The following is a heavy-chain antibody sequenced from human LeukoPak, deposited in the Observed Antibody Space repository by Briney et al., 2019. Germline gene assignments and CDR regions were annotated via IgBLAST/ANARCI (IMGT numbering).Heavy chain of an antibody. CDR3: ARDHTFGRYCSGGSCYSRLSDPPYYFDY. J-gene: IGHJ4*02. CDR1: GFTFSSYG. V-gene: IGHV3-7*01. CDR2: IKQDGSEK. D-gene: IGHD2-15*01. Sequence: GGSLRLSCAASGFTFSSYGMSWVRQAPGKGLEWVANIKQDGSEKYYVDSVKGRFTISRDNAKNSLYLQMNSLRAEDTAVYYCARDHTFGRYCSGGSCYSRLSDPPYYFDYWGQGTLVTVSS.